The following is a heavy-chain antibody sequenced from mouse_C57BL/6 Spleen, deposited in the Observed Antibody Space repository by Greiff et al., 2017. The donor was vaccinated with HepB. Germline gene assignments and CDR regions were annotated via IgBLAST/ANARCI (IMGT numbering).Heavy chain of an antibody. J-gene: IGHJ1*03. D-gene: IGHD2-5*01. CDR2: IDPSDSYT. CDR1: GYTFTSYW. Sequence: QVQLQQPGAELVMPGASVKLSCKASGYTFTSYWMHWVKQRPGQGLEWIGEIDPSDSYTNYNQKFKGKSPLPVDKSSSTAYMQLSSLTSEDSAVYYCARAYYSKPFWYFDVWGTGTTVTVSS. V-gene: IGHV1-69*01. CDR3: ARAYYSKPFWYFDV.